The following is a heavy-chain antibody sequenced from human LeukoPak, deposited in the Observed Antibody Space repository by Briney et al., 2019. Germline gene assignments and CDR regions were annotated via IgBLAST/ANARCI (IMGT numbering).Heavy chain of an antibody. Sequence: PSETLSLTCTVSGGSISSYYWSWIRQPPGKGLEWIGYIYYSGSNNYNPSLKSRVTISLDTSKKHFSLKLSSVTAADTAVYYCVRGHLVGGWFKYDAFDIWGQGTMVSVSS. CDR3: VRGHLVGGWFKYDAFDI. CDR1: GGSISSYY. V-gene: IGHV4-59*01. J-gene: IGHJ3*02. CDR2: IYYSGSN. D-gene: IGHD6-19*01.